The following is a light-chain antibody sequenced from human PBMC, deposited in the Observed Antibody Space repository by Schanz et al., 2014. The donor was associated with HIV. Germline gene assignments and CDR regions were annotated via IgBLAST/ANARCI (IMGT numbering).Light chain of an antibody. J-gene: IGKJ5*01. CDR2: KAS. V-gene: IGKV1-5*03. CDR1: QSISSW. CDR3: QQYNSDSIT. Sequence: DIQMTQSPPSVSASVGDRVTITCRASQSISSWLAWYQQKPGKAPKLLIYKASSLESGVPSRFSGSGSGTKFTLTISSLQPDDFATYYCQQYNSDSITFGQGTRLEIK.